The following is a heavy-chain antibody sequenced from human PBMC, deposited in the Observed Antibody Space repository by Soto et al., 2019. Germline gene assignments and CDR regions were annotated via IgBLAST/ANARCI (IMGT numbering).Heavy chain of an antibody. Sequence: SETLSLTCTVSGGSISSYYWSWIRQPPGKGLEWIGYIYYSGSTNYNPSLKSRVTISVDTSKNQFPLKLSSVTAADTAVYYCARDKFQTTGWFDPWGQGTLVTVSS. D-gene: IGHD4-17*01. CDR3: ARDKFQTTGWFDP. CDR1: GGSISSYY. CDR2: IYYSGST. V-gene: IGHV4-59*01. J-gene: IGHJ5*02.